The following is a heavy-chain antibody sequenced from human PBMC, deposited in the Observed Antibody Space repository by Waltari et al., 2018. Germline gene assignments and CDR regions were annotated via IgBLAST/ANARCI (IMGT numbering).Heavy chain of an antibody. CDR1: GFSLTATGEA. J-gene: IGHJ5*02. D-gene: IGHD6-19*01. CDR2: VHWDGDK. V-gene: IGHV2-5*02. Sequence: QITLKESGPSMVKATETLTLTCTFSGFSLTATGEAVAWSRQPPGKALERLGIVHWDGDKRYSPSLRDRVTFTMDTSKNEVILTLTNIVPGDAGTYFCAHSRYIRGWPNWFDPWGQGTPVTVSA. CDR3: AHSRYIRGWPNWFDP.